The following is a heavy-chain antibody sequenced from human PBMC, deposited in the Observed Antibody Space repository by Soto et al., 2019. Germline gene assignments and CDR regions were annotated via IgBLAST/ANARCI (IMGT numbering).Heavy chain of an antibody. V-gene: IGHV3-33*01. Sequence: GGSLRLSCAASGFTFSSYGMHWVRQAPGKGLEWVAVIWYDGSNKYYADSVKGRFTISSDNSKNTLYLQMNSLRAEDTAVYYCARDQYSYGIPGGLDYWGQGTLVTVSS. D-gene: IGHD5-18*01. CDR3: ARDQYSYGIPGGLDY. J-gene: IGHJ4*02. CDR2: IWYDGSNK. CDR1: GFTFSSYG.